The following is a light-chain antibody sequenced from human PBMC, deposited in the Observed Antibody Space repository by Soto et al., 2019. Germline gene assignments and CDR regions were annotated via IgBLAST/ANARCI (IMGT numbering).Light chain of an antibody. V-gene: IGKV3-20*01. J-gene: IGKJ4*01. CDR1: QTVRNSF. CDR2: ESS. Sequence: ENVLTQSPGTLSLSPGERATLFCRASQTVRNSFLAWYQQKPGQSPRLLIYESSNRAAGVPDRFSGSGSGTQFTLTISRLEPEDFAVYCCHQYGRSPLFGGGTKVEIK. CDR3: HQYGRSPL.